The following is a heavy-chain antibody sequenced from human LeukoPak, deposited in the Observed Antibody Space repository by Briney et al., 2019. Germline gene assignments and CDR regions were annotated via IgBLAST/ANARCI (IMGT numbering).Heavy chain of an antibody. J-gene: IGHJ3*02. CDR2: IYKSGST. D-gene: IGHD3-22*01. CDR1: GGSISSSSYY. V-gene: IGHV4-39*01. CDR3: ARSGYYPSSGFRGAFDI. Sequence: SETLSLTCTLSGGSISSSSYYWGWIRQPPGKGLEWIGTIYKSGSTYYNASLKSRVTISVDTSKNQFALKLSSVTAADTAMYYCARSGYYPSSGFRGAFDIWGQGTMVTVSS.